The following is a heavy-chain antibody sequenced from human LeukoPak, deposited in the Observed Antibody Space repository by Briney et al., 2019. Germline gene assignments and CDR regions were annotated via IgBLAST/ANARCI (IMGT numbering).Heavy chain of an antibody. J-gene: IGHJ5*02. CDR2: ISSSGSTI. V-gene: IGHV3-48*03. D-gene: IGHD3-10*01. CDR3: ARTSNQKLLWFGELFDWFDP. Sequence: GGSLRLSCAASGFTFSSYEMNWVRQAPGKGLGWVSYISSSGSTIYYADSVKGRFTISRDNAKNSLYLQMNSLRAEDTAVYYCARTSNQKLLWFGELFDWFDPWGQGTLVTVSS. CDR1: GFTFSSYE.